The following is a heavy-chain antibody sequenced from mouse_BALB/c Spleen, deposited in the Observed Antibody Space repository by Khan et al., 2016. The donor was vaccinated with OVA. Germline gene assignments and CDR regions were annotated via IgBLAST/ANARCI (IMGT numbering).Heavy chain of an antibody. CDR1: GFTFSSYA. J-gene: IGHJ3*01. CDR3: ARHNFGPFAY. CDR2: INSAGAYT. D-gene: IGHD1-3*01. Sequence: EVELVESGGGLVKPGGSLKLSCAASGFTFSSYAVSWVRQTPEKRLEWVATINSAGAYTYYPDSVKGRFTISRDNAMNTLYLQKSSLWSEDTAMYYCARHNFGPFAYWGQGTLVTVSA. V-gene: IGHV5-9-3*01.